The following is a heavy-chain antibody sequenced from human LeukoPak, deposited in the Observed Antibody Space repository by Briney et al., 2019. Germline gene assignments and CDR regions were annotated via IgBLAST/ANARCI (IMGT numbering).Heavy chain of an antibody. CDR1: GDSVSSYSAG. D-gene: IGHD6-13*01. J-gene: IGHJ4*02. CDR2: TYYRSKWYN. V-gene: IGHV6-1*01. Sequence: LSQTLSLTCAISGDSVSSYSAGWNWIRQSPSRGLEWLGRTYYRSKWYNEYALSVRSRITISPDTSKNQVSLQLNSVTPDDTAFYYCGRDIGAAIGHWGQGTLVTVSS. CDR3: GRDIGAAIGH.